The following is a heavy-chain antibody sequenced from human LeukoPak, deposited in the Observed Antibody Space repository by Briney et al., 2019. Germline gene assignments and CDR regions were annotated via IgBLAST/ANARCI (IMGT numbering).Heavy chain of an antibody. CDR1: GFTFSSYA. CDR2: ISGSGAST. J-gene: IGHJ4*02. D-gene: IGHD3-10*01. Sequence: GGSLRLSCAASGFTFSSYAMSWVRQAPGKGLDWVSAISGSGASTYSAGSVKGRFTISRDNAKNSLYLQMNSLRAEDTAVYYCARLPLWFGEPIDYWGQGTLVTVSS. CDR3: ARLPLWFGEPIDY. V-gene: IGHV3-23*01.